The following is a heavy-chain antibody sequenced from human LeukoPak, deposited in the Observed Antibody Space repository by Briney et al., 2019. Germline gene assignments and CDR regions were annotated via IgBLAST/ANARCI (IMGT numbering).Heavy chain of an antibody. CDR1: GFGFSTNS. J-gene: IGHJ4*02. D-gene: IGHD1-26*01. CDR3: TRDTRSLIDY. Sequence: GGPLRLSCAASGFGFSTNSMNWVRQVPGKGLEWISYISSNSATTYYADSVKGRFTISRDNAKNSLYLHMNSLRADDTAVYYCTRDTRSLIDYWGQGTLVTVSS. V-gene: IGHV3-48*01. CDR2: ISSNSATT.